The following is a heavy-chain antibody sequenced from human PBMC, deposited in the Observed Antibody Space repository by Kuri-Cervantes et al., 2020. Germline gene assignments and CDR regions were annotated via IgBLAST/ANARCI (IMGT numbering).Heavy chain of an antibody. CDR3: ARGEVGATEWFDP. D-gene: IGHD1-26*01. CDR1: GGSFSGYY. J-gene: IGHJ5*02. Sequence: GSLRLSCAVYGGSFSGYYWSWIRQPPGKGLEWIGEINHSGSTNYNPSLKSRVTISVDTSKNQFSLKLSSVTAADTAVYHCARGEVGATEWFDPWGQGTLVTVSS. V-gene: IGHV4-34*01. CDR2: INHSGST.